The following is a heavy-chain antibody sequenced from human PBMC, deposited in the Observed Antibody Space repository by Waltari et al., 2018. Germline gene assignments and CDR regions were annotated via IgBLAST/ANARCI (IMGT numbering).Heavy chain of an antibody. D-gene: IGHD6-19*01. CDR2: FDPEDGET. J-gene: IGHJ5*02. CDR1: GGTFSSYA. Sequence: QVQLVQSGAEVKKPGSSVKVSCKASGGTFSSYAISWVRQAPGQGLEWMGGFDPEDGETIYAQKFQGRVTMTEDTSTDTAYMELSSLRSEDTAVYYCATVAVAATGWFDPWGQGTLVTVSS. CDR3: ATVAVAATGWFDP. V-gene: IGHV1-24*01.